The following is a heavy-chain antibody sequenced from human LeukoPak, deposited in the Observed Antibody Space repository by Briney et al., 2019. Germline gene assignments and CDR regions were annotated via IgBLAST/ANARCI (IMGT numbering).Heavy chain of an antibody. Sequence: ASVKVSCKASGYTFTSYGISWVRQAPGQGLEWMGWISAYNGNTNYAQKLQGRVTMTTDTSTSTAYMELRSLRSDDTAVYYCARDGPRVPSLYYYGMDVWGQGTTVTVSS. V-gene: IGHV1-18*01. CDR3: ARDGPRVPSLYYYGMDV. CDR2: ISAYNGNT. J-gene: IGHJ6*02. D-gene: IGHD3-10*01. CDR1: GYTFTSYG.